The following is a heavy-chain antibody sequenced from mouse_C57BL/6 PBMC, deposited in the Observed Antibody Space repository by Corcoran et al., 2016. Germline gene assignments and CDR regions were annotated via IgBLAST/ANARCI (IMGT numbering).Heavy chain of an antibody. J-gene: IGHJ4*01. Sequence: QIQLVQSGPKLKKPGETVKISCKASGYTFTTYGMSWVKQAPGKGLKWMGWINTYSGVPTYADDFKGRFAFSLETSASTAYLQINNLKNEDTATYFCARAKPPYDGSTYYAMDYWGQGTSVTVSS. CDR1: GYTFTTYG. D-gene: IGHD1-1*01. V-gene: IGHV9-3*01. CDR2: INTYSGVP. CDR3: ARAKPPYDGSTYYAMDY.